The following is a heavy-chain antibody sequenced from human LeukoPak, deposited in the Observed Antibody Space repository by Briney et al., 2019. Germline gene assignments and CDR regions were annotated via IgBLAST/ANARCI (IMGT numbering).Heavy chain of an antibody. CDR1: GFTSSNFA. CDR2: ISGSGGSR. D-gene: IGHD3-16*01. J-gene: IGHJ6*03. Sequence: GGSLRLSCAASGFTSSNFAMTWVRQAPGKGLEWVSSISGSGGSRYYVDSVKGRFTISRDKSKNTLYLQMNNLRAEDTAVYYCAKGVDASGIYYYFYMDVWGKGTTVSVSS. CDR3: AKGVDASGIYYYFYMDV. V-gene: IGHV3-23*01.